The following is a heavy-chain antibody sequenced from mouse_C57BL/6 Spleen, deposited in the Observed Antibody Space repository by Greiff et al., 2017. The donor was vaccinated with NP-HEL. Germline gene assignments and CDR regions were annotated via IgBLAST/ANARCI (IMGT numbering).Heavy chain of an antibody. CDR2: ISSGGSYT. CDR1: GFTFSSYG. CDR3: ARLDDYDWFAY. D-gene: IGHD2-4*01. Sequence: EVKLMESGGDLVKPGGSLKLSCAASGFTFSSYGMSWVRQTPDKRLEWVATISSGGSYTYYPDSVKGRFTISRDNAKNTLYLQMSSLKSEDTAMYYCARLDDYDWFAYWGQGTLVTVSA. J-gene: IGHJ3*01. V-gene: IGHV5-6*01.